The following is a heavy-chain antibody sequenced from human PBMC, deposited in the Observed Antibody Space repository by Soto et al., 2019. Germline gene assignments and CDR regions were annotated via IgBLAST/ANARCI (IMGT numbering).Heavy chain of an antibody. D-gene: IGHD5-12*01. V-gene: IGHV4-4*02. CDR3: ARGLRLRVKSDWFDP. Sequence: SETLSLTCAVSGGSISSSNLWSCVRQPPGKGLEWIGEIYHSGSTNYNPSLKSRVTISVDKSKNQFSLKLSSVTAADTAVYYCARGLRLRVKSDWFDPWGQGTLVTVYS. CDR2: IYHSGST. J-gene: IGHJ5*02. CDR1: GGSISSSNL.